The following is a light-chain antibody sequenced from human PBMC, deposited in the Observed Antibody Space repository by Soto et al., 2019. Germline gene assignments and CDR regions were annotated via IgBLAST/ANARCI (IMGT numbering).Light chain of an antibody. CDR1: QRFVGSSY. CDR2: XAX. J-gene: IGKJ5*01. CDR3: QQYGSSPPIT. Sequence: EIMLTQSPGTLSLSPGERATLSCRASQRFVGSSYLACXLQGPGXXXXLXIXXAXGSATGLPDRFSGRGSGTDLTLTINRLEPEDFAVYYCQQYGSSPPITFGPGTRLEIK. V-gene: IGKV3-20*01.